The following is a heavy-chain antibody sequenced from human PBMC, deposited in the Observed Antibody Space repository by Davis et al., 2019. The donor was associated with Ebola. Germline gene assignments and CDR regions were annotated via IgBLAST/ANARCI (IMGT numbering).Heavy chain of an antibody. J-gene: IGHJ4*02. CDR3: AKGGGYYPFDY. V-gene: IGHV3-53*01. D-gene: IGHD3-22*01. Sequence: GESLKISCAAPGFTVSSNYMNWVRQAPGKGLEWVSGIYSGGSTYCADSVKGRFTISRDNSKNTLYLQMNSLRAEDTAVYYCAKGGGYYPFDYWGQGTLVTVSS. CDR2: IYSGGST. CDR1: GFTVSSNY.